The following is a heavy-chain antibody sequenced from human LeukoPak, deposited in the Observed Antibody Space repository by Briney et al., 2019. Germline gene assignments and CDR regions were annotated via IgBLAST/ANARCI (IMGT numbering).Heavy chain of an antibody. V-gene: IGHV7-4-1*02. CDR1: GYTFTSYA. CDR2: INTNTGNP. D-gene: IGHD2-15*01. J-gene: IGHJ4*02. Sequence: GVSVKVSCKASGYTFTSYAMNWVRQAPGQGLEWMGWINTNTGNPAYAQGFTGRFVFSLDTSVSTAYLQISSLKAEDTAVYYCAREGSRVAFDYWGQGTLVTVSS. CDR3: AREGSRVAFDY.